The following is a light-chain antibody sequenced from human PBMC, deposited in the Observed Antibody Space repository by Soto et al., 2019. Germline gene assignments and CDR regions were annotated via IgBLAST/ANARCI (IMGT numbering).Light chain of an antibody. CDR2: SNT. Sequence: QSVLTQPPSASGTPGQRVTISCSGGSSNIGSNTVIWYQQLPGTAPKLLIYSNTQRPSGVPDRFSGSKSGTSASLAISGLQSEDEADYYCAAWDDSLNGFVFGTRTKVTVL. J-gene: IGLJ1*01. CDR1: SSNIGSNT. CDR3: AAWDDSLNGFV. V-gene: IGLV1-44*01.